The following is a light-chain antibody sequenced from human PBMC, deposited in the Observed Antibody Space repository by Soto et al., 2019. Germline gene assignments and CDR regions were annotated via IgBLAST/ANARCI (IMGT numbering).Light chain of an antibody. CDR1: SSNIGNNY. CDR3: GTWDNSLGVVV. CDR2: ENN. Sequence: QSVLTQPPSVSAAPGQRVTISCSGSSSNIGNNYVSWYQQLPETAPKLLIYENNKRPSGIPARFSGSKFGTSVTLVITGLQTGDEADYYCGTWDNSLGVVVFGGGTQLTVL. V-gene: IGLV1-51*01. J-gene: IGLJ2*01.